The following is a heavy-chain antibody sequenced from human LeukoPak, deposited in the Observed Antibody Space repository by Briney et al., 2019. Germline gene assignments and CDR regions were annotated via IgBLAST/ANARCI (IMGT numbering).Heavy chain of an antibody. CDR2: INHSGST. Sequence: SETLSLTCAVYGGSLSGYYWSWIRQPPGKGLEWIGEINHSGSTNYNPSLKSRVTISVDTSKNQFSLKLSSVTAADTAVYYCARLRGAYWGQGTLVTVSS. D-gene: IGHD3-10*01. CDR1: GGSLSGYY. CDR3: ARLRGAY. V-gene: IGHV4-34*01. J-gene: IGHJ4*02.